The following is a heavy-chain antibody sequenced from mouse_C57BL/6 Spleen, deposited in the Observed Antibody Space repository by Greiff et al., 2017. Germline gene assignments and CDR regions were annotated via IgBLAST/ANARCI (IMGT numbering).Heavy chain of an antibody. CDR3: TRSDYDDLYWYFDV. Sequence: EVKVVESGGGLVHPGGSMKLSCAASGFTFRDAWLDWVRQSPETGLEWVAEIRNKANNHATYYAESVKGRFTISRDDSKSSVYLQMNSLRAEDTGMYYGTRSDYDDLYWYFDVWGTGTTVTVSS. CDR1: GFTFRDAW. D-gene: IGHD2-4*01. CDR2: IRNKANNHAT. J-gene: IGHJ1*03. V-gene: IGHV6-6*01.